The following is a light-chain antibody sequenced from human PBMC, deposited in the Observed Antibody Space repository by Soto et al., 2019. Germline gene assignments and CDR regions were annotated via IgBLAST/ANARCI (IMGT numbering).Light chain of an antibody. Sequence: EIVLTQSPGTLSLSPGERATLSCRARQSVSSSYLAWYQQKPGQAPRLLIYGATSRATGIPDRFSGSGSGTDFTLTINRLEPEDFAVYYCQQYGSSPQTFGQGTKVDIK. CDR1: QSVSSSY. CDR2: GAT. CDR3: QQYGSSPQT. V-gene: IGKV3-20*01. J-gene: IGKJ1*01.